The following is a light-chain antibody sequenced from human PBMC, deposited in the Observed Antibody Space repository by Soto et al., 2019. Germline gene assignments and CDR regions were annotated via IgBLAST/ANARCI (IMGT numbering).Light chain of an antibody. CDR1: RSNIGTST. Sequence: QSVLTQLPSASANPGQRVTSSCSGGRSNIGTSTVNWYQQLPGTAPTLLIYRNHQRPSGVPDRLSGSKSGTSGSLASSGSQSEDEADYYCAAWDDSVRAVVFVGGTQPTAL. CDR2: RNH. J-gene: IGLJ2*01. CDR3: AAWDDSVRAVV. V-gene: IGLV1-44*01.